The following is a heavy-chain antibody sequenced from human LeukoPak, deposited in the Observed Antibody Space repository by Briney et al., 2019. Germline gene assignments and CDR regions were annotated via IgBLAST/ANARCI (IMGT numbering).Heavy chain of an antibody. V-gene: IGHV3-49*04. Sequence: GRSLRLSCTASGFTFGDYAMSWVRQAPGKGLEWVGFIRSKAYGGTTEYAASVKGRFTISRDDSKSIAYLQMNSLKTEDTAVYYCTRKDPTPGGWGQGTLDTVSS. CDR2: IRSKAYGGTT. D-gene: IGHD3-10*01. CDR3: TRKDPTPGG. J-gene: IGHJ4*02. CDR1: GFTFGDYA.